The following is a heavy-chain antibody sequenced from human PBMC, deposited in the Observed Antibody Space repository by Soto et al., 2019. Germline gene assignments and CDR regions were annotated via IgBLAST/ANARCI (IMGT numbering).Heavy chain of an antibody. CDR1: GYTFTSYA. Sequence: GASVKVSCKASGYTFTSYARHWVRQAPGQRLEWMGWINAGNGNTKYSQKFQGRVTITRDTSASTAYMELSSLRSEDTAVYYCARAALRGWSGYYTPWGQGTLVTVSS. D-gene: IGHD3-3*01. J-gene: IGHJ5*02. CDR3: ARAALRGWSGYYTP. CDR2: INAGNGNT. V-gene: IGHV1-3*01.